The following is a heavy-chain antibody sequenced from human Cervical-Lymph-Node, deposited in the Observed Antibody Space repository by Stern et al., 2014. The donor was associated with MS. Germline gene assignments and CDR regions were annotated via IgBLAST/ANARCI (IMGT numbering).Heavy chain of an antibody. Sequence: QVQLVESGGGLAKPGGSLRLSCAASGFTVSDHYMSWIRQAPGKGLEWVSYISSGGTFIKYADSVKGRFTISRDNVQNSLSLQMNNLRVEDSAIYYCASHGKTLALPFFDHWGQGTPVSVSS. D-gene: IGHD1-1*01. CDR3: ASHGKTLALPFFDH. CDR1: GFTVSDHY. CDR2: ISSGGTFI. V-gene: IGHV3-11*05. J-gene: IGHJ4*02.